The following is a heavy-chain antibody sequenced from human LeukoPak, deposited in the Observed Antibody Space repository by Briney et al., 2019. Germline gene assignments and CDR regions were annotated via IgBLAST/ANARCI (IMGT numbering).Heavy chain of an antibody. CDR3: ARDNYSSSRNDAFDI. CDR2: IYYSGST. Sequence: SETLSLTCTVSGGSISSYYWSWIRQPPGKGLEWIGYIYYSGSTNYKPSLKSRVTISVDTSKNQFSLKLSSVTAADTAVYYCARDNYSSSRNDAFDIWGQGTMVTVSS. CDR1: GGSISSYY. D-gene: IGHD6-13*01. J-gene: IGHJ3*02. V-gene: IGHV4-59*01.